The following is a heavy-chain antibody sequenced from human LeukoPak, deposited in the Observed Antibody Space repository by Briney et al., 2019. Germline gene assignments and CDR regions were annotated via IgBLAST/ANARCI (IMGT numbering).Heavy chain of an antibody. D-gene: IGHD3-10*01. CDR1: GGSISSYY. J-gene: IGHJ4*02. V-gene: IGHV4-59*01. CDR2: IYYRVTS. Sequence: SKTLSLTCTVSGGSISSYYWSWIRQPPGKGLEWIGYIYYRVTSDYNPSLKGRVTMSVDMSTRQISLKLSSVTAADTAVYYCARAVGGDGSGSLWGPGTLVTVSS. CDR3: ARAVGGDGSGSL.